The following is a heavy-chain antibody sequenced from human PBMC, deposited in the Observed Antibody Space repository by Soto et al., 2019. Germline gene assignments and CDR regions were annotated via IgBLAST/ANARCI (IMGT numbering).Heavy chain of an antibody. CDR1: GGSISSGGYY. CDR2: IYYSGST. V-gene: IGHV4-31*03. J-gene: IGHJ6*02. Sequence: QVQLQESGPGLVKPSQTLSLTCTVSGGSISSGGYYWSWIRQHPGKGLEWIGYIYYSGSTYYNPSLQTRVNIAVDPPKNQFSLKLSSVTAADTAVYYCARGLGALFSSGSYYRYYYYGMDVWGQGTTVTVSS. D-gene: IGHD3-10*01. CDR3: ARGLGALFSSGSYYRYYYYGMDV.